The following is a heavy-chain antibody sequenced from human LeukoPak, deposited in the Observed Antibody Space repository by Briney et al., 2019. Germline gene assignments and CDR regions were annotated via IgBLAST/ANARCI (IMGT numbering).Heavy chain of an antibody. D-gene: IGHD6-13*01. CDR1: GGSISSSSYY. CDR3: ARLSSSSNDAFDI. CDR2: IYYSGST. J-gene: IGHJ3*02. V-gene: IGHV4-39*01. Sequence: SETLSLTCTVSGGSISSSSYYWGWIRQPPGKGLEWIGSIYYSGSTYSNPSLKSRVTISVDTSKNQFSLKLSSVTAADTAVYYCARLSSSSNDAFDIWGQGTMVTVSS.